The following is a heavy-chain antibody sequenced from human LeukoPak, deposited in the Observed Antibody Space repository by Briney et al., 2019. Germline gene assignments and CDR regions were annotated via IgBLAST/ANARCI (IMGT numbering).Heavy chain of an antibody. D-gene: IGHD3-10*01. CDR2: IKQDGSEK. J-gene: IGHJ4*02. V-gene: IGHV3-7*01. Sequence: PGGSLRLSCAASGSTFSSYWMSWVRQAPGKGLEWVANIKQDGSEKYYVDSVRGRFSISRDSAKNSLYLQMNSLRAEDTAVYYCARDRVPGYYGSGSYVYWGQGTLVTVSS. CDR3: ARDRVPGYYGSGSYVY. CDR1: GSTFSSYW.